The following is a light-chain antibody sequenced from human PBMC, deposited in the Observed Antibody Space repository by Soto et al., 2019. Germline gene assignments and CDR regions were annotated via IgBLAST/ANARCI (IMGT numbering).Light chain of an antibody. CDR3: QQYNNWPLWT. V-gene: IGKV3-15*01. CDR1: QSVSSN. CDR2: GQS. J-gene: IGKJ1*01. Sequence: EIVMTKSPATLSVSPGERATLSCRASQSVSSNLPWYQQKPGQAPRPLIYGQSTRATGIPARFSGSGSGTEFTLTISSLQSEDFAVYYCQQYNNWPLWTFGQGTKVEIK.